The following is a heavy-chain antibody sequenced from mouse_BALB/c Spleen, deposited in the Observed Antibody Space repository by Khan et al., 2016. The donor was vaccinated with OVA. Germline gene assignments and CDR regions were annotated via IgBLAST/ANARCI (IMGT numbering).Heavy chain of an antibody. CDR2: ISPGSGDT. V-gene: IGHV1-77*01. D-gene: IGHD1-2*01. Sequence: QVQLKQSGAELARPGASVKLSCKASGYTFTDYYINWVKQRTGQGLEWIGEISPGSGDTYYNERFKGKATLTADESSSTAYMQLSSLTSEDSAVYFCAGRNYFGCTFAYWGRGTLVAVTA. J-gene: IGHJ3*01. CDR3: AGRNYFGCTFAY. CDR1: GYTFTDYY.